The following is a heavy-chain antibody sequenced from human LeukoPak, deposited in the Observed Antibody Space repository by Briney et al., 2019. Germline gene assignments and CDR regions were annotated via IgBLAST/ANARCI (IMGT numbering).Heavy chain of an antibody. CDR1: GFTFVNYE. V-gene: IGHV3-48*03. D-gene: IGHD4-17*01. CDR3: ARDTEYGDYFDY. CDR2: ISGRGSRI. Sequence: GGSLRLPCAASGFTFVNYEMNWVCQAPGKGLEWVSYISGRGSRIYYADSVKGRFTISRDNAENSLYLQMNSLRAEDTAVYYCARDTEYGDYFDYWGQGTLVTVSS. J-gene: IGHJ4*02.